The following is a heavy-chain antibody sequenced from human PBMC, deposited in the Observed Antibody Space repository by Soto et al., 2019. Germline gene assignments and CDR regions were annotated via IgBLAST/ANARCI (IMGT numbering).Heavy chain of an antibody. CDR3: ARDGFFTVWTPPGGPLDTYGMDV. J-gene: IGHJ6*02. Sequence: GGSLRLSCAASGFTFSNYAMHWIRQAQGKGLEWVAAISYDGSNKYYADSVKGRFTISRDNSKNTLYLQMNSLRAEDTAVYYCARDGFFTVWTPPGGPLDTYGMDVWGQGTTVTVSS. CDR1: GFTFSNYA. CDR2: ISYDGSNK. V-gene: IGHV3-30-3*01. D-gene: IGHD4-4*01.